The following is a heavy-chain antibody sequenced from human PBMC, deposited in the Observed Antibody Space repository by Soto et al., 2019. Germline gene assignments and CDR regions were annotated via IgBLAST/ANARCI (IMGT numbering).Heavy chain of an antibody. CDR1: GFTFSNAW. CDR3: TTGGIFGVVIIPSYYYYYMDV. CDR2: IKSKTDGGTT. J-gene: IGHJ6*03. Sequence: EVQLVASGGGLVKPGGSLRLSCAASGFTFSNAWMSWVRQAPGKGLEWVGRIKSKTDGGTTDYAAPVKGRFTISRDDSKNTLYLQMNSLKTEDTAVYYCTTGGIFGVVIIPSYYYYYMDVWGKGTTVTVSS. D-gene: IGHD3-3*01. V-gene: IGHV3-15*01.